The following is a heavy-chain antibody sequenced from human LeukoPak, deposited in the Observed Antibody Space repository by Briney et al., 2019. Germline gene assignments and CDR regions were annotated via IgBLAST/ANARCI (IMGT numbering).Heavy chain of an antibody. D-gene: IGHD2-2*01. Sequence: GESLKISCKGSGYSFTSYWIGWVRQMPGKGLEWMGIIYPGDSDTRYSPSFQGQVTISADKSISTAYVQWSSLKASDNAMYYCARLAGQHYYYYYGMDVWGQGTTVTVSS. CDR1: GYSFTSYW. V-gene: IGHV5-51*01. CDR2: IYPGDSDT. CDR3: ARLAGQHYYYYYGMDV. J-gene: IGHJ6*02.